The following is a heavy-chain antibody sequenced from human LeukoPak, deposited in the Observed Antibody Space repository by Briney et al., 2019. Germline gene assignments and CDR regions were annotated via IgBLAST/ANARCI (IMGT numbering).Heavy chain of an antibody. V-gene: IGHV4-59*01. CDR2: IFYSGSTNYHPST. CDR1: GRSIIMYY. D-gene: IGHD1-26*01. CDR3: ARFRRGTYGNWFDP. Sequence: SETLSLTCPVSGRSIIMYYWSWIRQPPAKGLDWIGYIFYSGSTNYHPSTNYNPSLQRRVTISLDTSKNQFSLRLTPVTAADTAVYYCARFRRGTYGNWFDPWGQGTLVTVSS. J-gene: IGHJ5*02.